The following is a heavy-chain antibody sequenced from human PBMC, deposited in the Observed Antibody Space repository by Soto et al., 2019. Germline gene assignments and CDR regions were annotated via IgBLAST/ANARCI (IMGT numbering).Heavy chain of an antibody. Sequence: GPLRLSCAASWFTFSSYASSWVREAPGKGLEWVAVICCSGGKKCYADSVKGRFTVSRDNSKNTLYLQMNSLRAEDTALYYCAKVSFCGIAAACASVGYWGQGALVTVSS. CDR2: ICCSGGKK. D-gene: IGHD6-13*01. CDR1: WFTFSSYA. V-gene: IGHV3-23*01. CDR3: AKVSFCGIAAACASVGY. J-gene: IGHJ4*02.